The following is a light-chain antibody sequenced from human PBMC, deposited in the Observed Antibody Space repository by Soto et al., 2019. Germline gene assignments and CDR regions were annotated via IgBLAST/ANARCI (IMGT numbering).Light chain of an antibody. CDR1: QSVSSN. J-gene: IGKJ1*01. CDR2: GAS. V-gene: IGKV3-15*01. CDR3: HQYNNWPPCT. Sequence: EIVMTQSPATLSVSPGERATLSCRASQSVSSNLAWYQQKPGQAPRLLIYGASTRATGIPARFSGSGSGTEFTLTISSLQSEDYAAYYCHQYNNWPPCTFXQGTKVDSK.